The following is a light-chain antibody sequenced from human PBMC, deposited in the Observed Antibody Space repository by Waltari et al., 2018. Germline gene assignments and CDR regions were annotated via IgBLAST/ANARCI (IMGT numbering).Light chain of an antibody. CDR2: AAS. J-gene: IGKJ2*01. V-gene: IGKV1-39*01. CDR1: QSISTS. Sequence: DIQLTQSPSSLSKDVGARVTITCRASQSISTSLNWYQQKPGKAPNLLIYAASSLSSGVSSRFSGSGSGTDFTLTITSLQPEDFGTYFCQQGYRTPHTFGQGTKVEIK. CDR3: QQGYRTPHT.